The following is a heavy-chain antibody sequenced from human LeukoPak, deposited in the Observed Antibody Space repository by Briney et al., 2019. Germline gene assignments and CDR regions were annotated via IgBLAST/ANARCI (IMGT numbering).Heavy chain of an antibody. V-gene: IGHV3-23*01. CDR1: GFTFSSYA. J-gene: IGHJ4*02. Sequence: GGSLRLSCAASGFTFSSYAMSWVRQTPGKGLEWVSTISGSGGSTYYADSVKDRFTISRDNSKNTLYLQMNSLTAEDTAVYYCASEAVVLEKTTMPSDYWGQGTLVTVSS. CDR3: ASEAVVLEKTTMPSDY. CDR2: ISGSGGST. D-gene: IGHD5-24*01.